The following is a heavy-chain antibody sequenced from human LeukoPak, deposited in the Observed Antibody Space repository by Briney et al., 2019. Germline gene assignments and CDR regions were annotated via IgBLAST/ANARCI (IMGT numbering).Heavy chain of an antibody. Sequence: KPSETLSLTCTVSGGSISSYYWSWIRQPPGKGLEWIGYIYYSGSTNYSPSLKSRVTISVDTSKNQFSLKLSSVTAAGTAVYYCARDHGYSYDLVHYYYYMDVWGKGTTVTVSS. V-gene: IGHV4-59*01. CDR2: IYYSGST. CDR3: ARDHGYSYDLVHYYYYMDV. J-gene: IGHJ6*03. CDR1: GGSISSYY. D-gene: IGHD5-18*01.